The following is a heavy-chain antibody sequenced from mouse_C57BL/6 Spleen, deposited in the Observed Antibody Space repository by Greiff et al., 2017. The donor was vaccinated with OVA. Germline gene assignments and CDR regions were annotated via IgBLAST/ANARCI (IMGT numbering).Heavy chain of an antibody. Sequence: QVQLQQSGPELVKPGASVKISCKASGYAFSSSWMNWVKQRPGKGLEWIGRNYPGDGDTNYNGKFKGKATLTADKSSSTAYMQLSSLTSEDSAVYFCARRGYGSFDVWGTGTTVTVSS. J-gene: IGHJ1*03. CDR1: GYAFSSSW. D-gene: IGHD1-2*01. V-gene: IGHV1-82*01. CDR2: NYPGDGDT. CDR3: ARRGYGSFDV.